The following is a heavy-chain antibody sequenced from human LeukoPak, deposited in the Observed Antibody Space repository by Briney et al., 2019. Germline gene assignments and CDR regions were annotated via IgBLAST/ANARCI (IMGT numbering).Heavy chain of an antibody. CDR2: INPSSGGT. CDR3: AAYASAWYVVY. J-gene: IGHJ4*02. Sequence: ASANVSFKPSGYTFTFYYMHWVRQAPGQGLEWMGWINPSSGGTNYAQKFQGRVTITRDKSISTVYMELSSLSSDDTAVYYCAAYASAWYVVYWGQGTLVTVSS. D-gene: IGHD6-19*01. CDR1: GYTFTFYY. V-gene: IGHV1-2*02.